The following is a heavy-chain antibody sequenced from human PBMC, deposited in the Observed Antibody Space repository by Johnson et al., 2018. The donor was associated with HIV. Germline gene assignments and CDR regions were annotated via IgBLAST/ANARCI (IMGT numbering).Heavy chain of an antibody. J-gene: IGHJ3*02. V-gene: IGHV3-33*01. CDR1: GFTFSSYG. Sequence: QEQLVESGGGVVQPGRSLRLSCAASGFTFSSYGMHWVRQAPGKGLEWVAVIWYDGSNKYYADSVKGRFTISRDNSKNTLYLQINGLKAEDMTVYYCARDGPRRDAYDIWDQRTMVTVSS. CDR2: IWYDGSNK. CDR3: ARDGPRRDAYDI.